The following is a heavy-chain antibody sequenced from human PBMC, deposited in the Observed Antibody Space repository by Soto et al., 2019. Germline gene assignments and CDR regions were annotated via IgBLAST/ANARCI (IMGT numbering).Heavy chain of an antibody. CDR2: IIPLFGTA. J-gene: IGHJ4*02. CDR1: GGTFSPYA. CDR3: ARPKGTDSSGYYYFDL. V-gene: IGHV1-69*01. Sequence: QVQLEQSGAEVKQPGSSVKVSCKTSGGTFSPYALNWVRQSPGQGLEWMGAIIPLFGTADYSQKFQGRVTITADASTSTAYMELSSLRSDDTAVYFCARPKGTDSSGYYYFDLWGQGTLVTVS. D-gene: IGHD6-19*01.